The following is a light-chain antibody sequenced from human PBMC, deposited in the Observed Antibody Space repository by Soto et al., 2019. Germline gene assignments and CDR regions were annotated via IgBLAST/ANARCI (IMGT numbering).Light chain of an antibody. CDR2: DAS. CDR3: QQYNSYSLRT. V-gene: IGKV1-5*01. Sequence: DIQMTQSPSTLSASVGDRVTITCRASQSISSWLAWYQQKPGKAPKLLIYDASSLESGVPSRFSGSGSGTEFTITISSLQPDDFANYYCQQYNSYSLRTFGQGTKVDIK. J-gene: IGKJ1*01. CDR1: QSISSW.